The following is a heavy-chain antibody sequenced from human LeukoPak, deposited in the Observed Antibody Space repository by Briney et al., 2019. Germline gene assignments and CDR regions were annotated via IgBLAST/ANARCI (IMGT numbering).Heavy chain of an antibody. J-gene: IGHJ3*02. Sequence: GGSLRLSCAASGFTFSSYEMNWVRPAPGKELKWVSYISSSGSTIYYADPVKGRFTISRDNAKNSLYLQMNSLRAEDTAVYYCARDGYSGYDDAFDIWGQGTMVTVYS. D-gene: IGHD5-12*01. CDR2: ISSSGSTI. V-gene: IGHV3-48*03. CDR3: ARDGYSGYDDAFDI. CDR1: GFTFSSYE.